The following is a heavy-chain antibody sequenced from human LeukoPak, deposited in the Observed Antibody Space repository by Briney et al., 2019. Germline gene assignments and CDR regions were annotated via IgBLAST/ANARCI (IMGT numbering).Heavy chain of an antibody. CDR2: IYSGGST. Sequence: GGSLRLSCVASGFTVSSNHMSWVRQAPGKGLEWVSVIYSGGSTYYADSGKGRFTISRDNSKNTLYLQMNSLRAEDTAVYYCARTGYANNWFDPWGQGTLVTVSS. CDR1: GFTVSSNH. J-gene: IGHJ5*02. V-gene: IGHV3-53*01. D-gene: IGHD3-9*01. CDR3: ARTGYANNWFDP.